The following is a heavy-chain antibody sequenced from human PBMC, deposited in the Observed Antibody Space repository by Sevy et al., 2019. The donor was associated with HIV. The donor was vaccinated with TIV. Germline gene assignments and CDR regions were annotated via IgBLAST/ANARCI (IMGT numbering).Heavy chain of an antibody. CDR2: ISYDGSDT. J-gene: IGHJ6*02. Sequence: GGSLRLSCAASGFAFSNYYAMHWVRQAPGKGLEWVALISYDGSDTYYAYSVKGRFTVARDNFKNTLCLQMNSLTTEDTAVYYCARPRANYVDHYFFYAMDVWGQGTTVTVSS. CDR3: ARPRANYVDHYFFYAMDV. D-gene: IGHD4-17*01. V-gene: IGHV3-30-3*01. CDR1: GFAFSNYYA.